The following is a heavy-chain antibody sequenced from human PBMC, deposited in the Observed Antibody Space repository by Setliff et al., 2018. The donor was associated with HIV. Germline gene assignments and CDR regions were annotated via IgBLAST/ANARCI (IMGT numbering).Heavy chain of an antibody. CDR3: ARESYFYYLDY. V-gene: IGHV4-61*02. CDR1: GGSISSGTYY. CDR2: IYTSGST. J-gene: IGHJ4*02. Sequence: SETLSLTCTVSGGSISSGTYYWSWIRQPAGKGLEWIGRIYTSGSTNYNPSLKSRVTISVDTSKNQLSLKLSSVTAADAAVYYCARESYFYYLDYWGQGTLVTVSS. D-gene: IGHD3-10*01.